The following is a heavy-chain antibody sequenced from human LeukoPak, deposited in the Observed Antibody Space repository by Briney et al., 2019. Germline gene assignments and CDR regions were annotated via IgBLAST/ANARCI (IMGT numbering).Heavy chain of an antibody. Sequence: GGSLRLSCVASGFAFSDDSMNWVRQPPGKGLEWFSSISSTSKYIYYADSVKGRFTISRDNAKNSLFLQMNNLRVDDSAVYYCAREYTAMAYDYWGQGNLVTVSS. CDR3: AREYTAMAYDY. CDR1: GFAFSDDS. J-gene: IGHJ4*02. CDR2: ISSTSKYI. V-gene: IGHV3-21*01. D-gene: IGHD5-18*01.